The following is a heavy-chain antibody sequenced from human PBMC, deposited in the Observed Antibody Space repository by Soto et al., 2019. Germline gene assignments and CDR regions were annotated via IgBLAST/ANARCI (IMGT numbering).Heavy chain of an antibody. Sequence: GPSVKVSCKASGGTFSSYAISSVRQAPGQGLEWMGGIIPIFGTANYAQKFQGRVTITADESTSTAYMELSSLRSEDKAVYYCARDPGIAAAVAFDIWGQGTMVTVSS. CDR1: GGTFSSYA. J-gene: IGHJ3*02. CDR2: IIPIFGTA. D-gene: IGHD6-13*01. V-gene: IGHV1-69*13. CDR3: ARDPGIAAAVAFDI.